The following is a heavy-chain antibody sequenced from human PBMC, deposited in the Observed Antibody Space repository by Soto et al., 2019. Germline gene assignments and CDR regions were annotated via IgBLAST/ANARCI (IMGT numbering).Heavy chain of an antibody. V-gene: IGHV4-34*01. J-gene: IGHJ4*02. CDR1: GGSFSGYY. CDR2: SNHVGGT. CDR3: ARVLIAGVTAD. Sequence: QVQLQQWGAGLLKPSETLSLTCAVYGGSFSGYYWSWIRQPPGKGLEWIGESNHVGGTNYNPSRKSRVTMSVATSTNQFSLRLTSVTAADTAVYYCARVLIAGVTADWGQGTLVIVSS. D-gene: IGHD5-18*01.